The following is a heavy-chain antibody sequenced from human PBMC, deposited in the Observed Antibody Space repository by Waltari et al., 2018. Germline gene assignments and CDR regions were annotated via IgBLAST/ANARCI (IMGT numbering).Heavy chain of an antibody. CDR1: GFTFSSYG. CDR2: IWYDGSNN. D-gene: IGHD4-17*01. CDR3: AKDYGDYDYGWFDP. J-gene: IGHJ5*02. Sequence: QVQLVESGGGVVQPGRSLRLSCAATGFTFSSYGMNWARQAPGKGLEWVAVIWYDGSNNYYADSVKGRFTISRDNSKNTLYLQMNSLRAEDTAMYYCAKDYGDYDYGWFDPWGQGTLVTVSS. V-gene: IGHV3-30*18.